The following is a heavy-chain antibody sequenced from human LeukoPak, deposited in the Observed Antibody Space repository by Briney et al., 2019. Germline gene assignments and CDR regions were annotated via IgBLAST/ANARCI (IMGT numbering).Heavy chain of an antibody. CDR1: GGSISSYY. CDR2: IYYSGST. V-gene: IGHV4-59*01. CDR3: ARWTAAAGPYYYFDY. J-gene: IGHJ4*02. Sequence: SETLSLTCTVSGGSISSYYWSWIRQPPGKGLEWIGYIYYSGSTNYNPSLKSRVTISVDTSKNQFSLKLGSVTAADTAVYYCARWTAAAGPYYYFDYWGQGTLVTVSS. D-gene: IGHD6-13*01.